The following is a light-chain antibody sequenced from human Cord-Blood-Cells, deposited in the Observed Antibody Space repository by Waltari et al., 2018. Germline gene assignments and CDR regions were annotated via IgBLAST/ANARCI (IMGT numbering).Light chain of an antibody. V-gene: IGKV3-15*01. CDR3: QQYNNWPPFT. Sequence: EIAVTQSPATLSVSPGERATISCRASQSVSSNLAWYKQKPGQAPRLLIYGASTRATGIPARFSGSGSGTEFTLTISSLQSEDFAVYYCQQYNNWPPFTFGPGTKVDIK. CDR2: GAS. CDR1: QSVSSN. J-gene: IGKJ3*01.